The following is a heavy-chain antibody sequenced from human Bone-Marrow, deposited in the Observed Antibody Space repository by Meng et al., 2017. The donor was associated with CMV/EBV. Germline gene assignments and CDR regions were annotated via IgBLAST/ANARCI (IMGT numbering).Heavy chain of an antibody. CDR1: GGSSSSGGYY. D-gene: IGHD6-6*01. V-gene: IGHV4-31*02. Sequence: VSGGSSSSGGYYVRWIRQHPGKGLEWIGYIYYSGSTYYNPSLKSRVTRAVYTSKIQFSMKLSSVTAADADVYDCARGQGSSSAGWGYWGQGTLVTVSS. J-gene: IGHJ4*02. CDR3: ARGQGSSSAGWGY. CDR2: IYYSGST.